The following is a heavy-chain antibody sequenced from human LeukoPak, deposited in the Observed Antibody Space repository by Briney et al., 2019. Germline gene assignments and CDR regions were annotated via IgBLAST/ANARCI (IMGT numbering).Heavy chain of an antibody. CDR1: GGSISSSSYY. CDR3: ASTYVDTAMVGDYYFDY. V-gene: IGHV4-61*05. D-gene: IGHD5-18*01. Sequence: PSETLSLTCTVSGGSISSSSYYWGWIRQPPGKGLEWIGYIYYSGSTNYNPSLKSRVTISVDTSKNQFSLKLSSVTAADTAVYYCASTYVDTAMVGDYYFDYWGQGTLVTVSS. CDR2: IYYSGST. J-gene: IGHJ4*02.